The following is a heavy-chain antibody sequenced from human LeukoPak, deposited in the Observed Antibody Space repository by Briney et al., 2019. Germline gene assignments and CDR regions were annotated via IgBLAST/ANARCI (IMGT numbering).Heavy chain of an antibody. D-gene: IGHD6-19*01. CDR2: INHSGST. Sequence: SETLSLTCTVSGGSISSGGYYWSWIRQPPGKGLEWIGEINHSGSTNYNPSLKSRVTISVDTSKNQFSLKLSSVTAADTAVYYCARGSGWYDWGQGTLVTVSS. CDR1: GGSISSGGYY. CDR3: ARGSGWYD. V-gene: IGHV4-39*07. J-gene: IGHJ4*02.